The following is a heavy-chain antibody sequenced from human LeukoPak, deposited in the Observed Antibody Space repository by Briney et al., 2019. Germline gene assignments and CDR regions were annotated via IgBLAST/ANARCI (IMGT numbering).Heavy chain of an antibody. CDR2: ISTYNANT. CDR1: GYTFTTYG. V-gene: IGHV1-18*01. CDR3: ARKSVVSGWYGYFDY. J-gene: IGHJ4*02. D-gene: IGHD6-19*01. Sequence: PKASVKVSCKASGYTFTTYGIGWVRQAPGQGLEWMGWISTYNANTNYAQKLQGRVTLTTDTSTSTAYMELRSLRSEDTAVYYCARKSVVSGWYGYFDYWGQGTLVTVSS.